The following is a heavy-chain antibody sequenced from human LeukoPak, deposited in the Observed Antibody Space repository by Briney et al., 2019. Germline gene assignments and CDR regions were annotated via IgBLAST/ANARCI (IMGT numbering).Heavy chain of an antibody. CDR1: GGSISHYY. J-gene: IGHJ4*02. Sequence: SETLSLTCTVSGGSISHYYWSWIRQSPGKGLEWIGYIYYSGTTNYNPSLKSRVTISVDTSRNQFSLQLRSVTAADTAVYYCARVVRGTYYYDSSGLGYFDYWGQGTLVTVSS. D-gene: IGHD3-22*01. CDR3: ARVVRGTYYYDSSGLGYFDY. V-gene: IGHV4-59*01. CDR2: IYYSGTT.